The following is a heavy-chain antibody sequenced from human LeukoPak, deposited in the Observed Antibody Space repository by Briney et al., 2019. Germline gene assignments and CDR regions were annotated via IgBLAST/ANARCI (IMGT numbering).Heavy chain of an antibody. CDR1: GGSFSGYY. D-gene: IGHD2-15*01. CDR2: INYRGST. Sequence: PSETLSLTCAVYGGSFSGYYWSWIRQPPRKGLEWIGEINYRGSTNYNPSLKCRATISVATSKNQFSLKLSSVTAADTAVYYCATGYCSSGSCYLPFDYWGQGTLVTVSS. J-gene: IGHJ4*02. CDR3: ATGYCSSGSCYLPFDY. V-gene: IGHV4-34*01.